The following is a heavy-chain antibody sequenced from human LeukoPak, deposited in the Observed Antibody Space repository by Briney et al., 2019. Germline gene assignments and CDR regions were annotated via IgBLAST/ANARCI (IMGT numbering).Heavy chain of an antibody. CDR3: AKDLGGGSFDF. V-gene: IGHV4-31*03. CDR2: IYYSGST. CDR1: GGSIINGVYY. J-gene: IGHJ4*02. D-gene: IGHD2-15*01. Sequence: PSETLSLTCTVSGGSIINGVYYWSWIRQHPGKGLEWIGYIYYSGSTYYSPSLKRRLTMSVDTSKNQFSLKLSSVTASDTAVYYCAKDLGGGSFDFWGQGTLVTVSS.